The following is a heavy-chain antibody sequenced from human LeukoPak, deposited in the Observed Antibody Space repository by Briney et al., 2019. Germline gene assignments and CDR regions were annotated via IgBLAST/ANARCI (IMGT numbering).Heavy chain of an antibody. J-gene: IGHJ4*02. Sequence: PSETLSLTCTVSGGSISSYYWSWIRQPPGKGLEWIGYIYYSGSTNYNPSLKSRVTISVDTSKNQFSLKLSSVTAADTAVYYCARDQGYYDSSGPYYFDYWGQGTLVTVSS. V-gene: IGHV4-59*01. CDR2: IYYSGST. CDR1: GGSISSYY. CDR3: ARDQGYYDSSGPYYFDY. D-gene: IGHD3-22*01.